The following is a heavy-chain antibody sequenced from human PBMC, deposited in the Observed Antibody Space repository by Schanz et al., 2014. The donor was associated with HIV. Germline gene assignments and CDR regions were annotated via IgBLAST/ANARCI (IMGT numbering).Heavy chain of an antibody. D-gene: IGHD3-10*01. CDR2: ISGSGGST. J-gene: IGHJ6*02. CDR3: ARDILWFGELGGMDV. V-gene: IGHV3-23*04. CDR1: GFSLRSYA. Sequence: VQLVESGGGVVQPGRSLRLSCAASGFSLRSYAMSWVRQAPGKGLQGVSGISGSGGSTYYADSVKGRFTISRDNSKKMVYLQMNSLRVEDTAVYYCARDILWFGELGGMDVWGQGTTVTVSS.